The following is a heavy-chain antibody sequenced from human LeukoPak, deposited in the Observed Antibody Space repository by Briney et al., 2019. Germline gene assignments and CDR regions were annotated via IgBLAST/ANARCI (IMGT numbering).Heavy chain of an antibody. J-gene: IGHJ4*02. V-gene: IGHV3-33*01. D-gene: IGHD1-26*01. CDR2: MWDDKSNK. Sequence: GGSLRLSCAASGXTFSSYDMHWVRQAPGKGLEWVAVMWDDKSNKYYADSVKGRFTISRDSSKNTLYLQMNNLGAEDTAMYYCARGRSGSYPPGIYWGQGTLVTVSS. CDR1: GXTFSSYD. CDR3: ARGRSGSYPPGIY.